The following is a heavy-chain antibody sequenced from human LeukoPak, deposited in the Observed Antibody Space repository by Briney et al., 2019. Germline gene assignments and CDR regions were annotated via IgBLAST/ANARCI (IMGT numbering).Heavy chain of an antibody. CDR3: ARWNGGLEREYYYYYYGMDV. D-gene: IGHD2-8*01. J-gene: IGHJ6*02. Sequence: PSETLSLTCTVSGGSISSYYWSWIRQPPGKGLEWIGYIYYSGSTNYNPSLKSRVTISVDTSKNQFSLKLSSVTAADTAVYYCARWNGGLEREYYYYYYGMDVWGQGTTVTVSS. CDR1: GGSISSYY. V-gene: IGHV4-59*01. CDR2: IYYSGST.